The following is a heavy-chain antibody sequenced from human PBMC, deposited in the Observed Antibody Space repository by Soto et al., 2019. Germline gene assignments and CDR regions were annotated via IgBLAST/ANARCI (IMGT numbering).Heavy chain of an antibody. J-gene: IGHJ4*02. CDR3: AKALMITFGGVIEPFDY. D-gene: IGHD3-16*02. V-gene: IGHV3-23*01. CDR2: ISGSGGST. Sequence: PGGSLRLSCAASGFTFSSYAMNWVRQAPGKGLEWVSAISGSGGSTYYADSVKGRFTISRDNSKNTLYLQMNSLRAEDTAVYYCAKALMITFGGVIEPFDYWGQGTLVTVSS. CDR1: GFTFSSYA.